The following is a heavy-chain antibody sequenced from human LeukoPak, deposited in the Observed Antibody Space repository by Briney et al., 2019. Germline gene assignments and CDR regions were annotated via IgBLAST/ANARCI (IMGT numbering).Heavy chain of an antibody. Sequence: SQTLSLTCAISGDSISINSAAWNWITQSPSRGLEGLGRTYYRSKWYNDYAVSVKSRITITPDTSKNQFSLQLNSVTPDDTAVYYCARGPDWFDPWGQGTLVTVSS. V-gene: IGHV6-1*01. J-gene: IGHJ5*02. CDR3: ARGPDWFDP. CDR1: GDSISINSAA. CDR2: TYYRSKWYN.